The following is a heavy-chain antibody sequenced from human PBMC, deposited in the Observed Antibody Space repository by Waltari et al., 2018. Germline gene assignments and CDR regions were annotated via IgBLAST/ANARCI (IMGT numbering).Heavy chain of an antibody. CDR1: GFSLSSYW. V-gene: IGHV3-7*01. D-gene: IGHD1-26*01. Sequence: EVQLVESGGDLVQPGGSLRLSCVASGFSLSSYWMSWVRQAPGKGLGWVANIKQNGTSKGYVGSVKGRFTISRDNAKNSLYLQMNSLRGEDTAVYYCARDLYSGSYSDDYWGQGTLVTVSS. CDR2: IKQNGTSK. J-gene: IGHJ4*02. CDR3: ARDLYSGSYSDDY.